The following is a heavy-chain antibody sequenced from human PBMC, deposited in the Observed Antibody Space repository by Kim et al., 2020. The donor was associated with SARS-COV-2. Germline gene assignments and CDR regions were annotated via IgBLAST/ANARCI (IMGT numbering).Heavy chain of an antibody. J-gene: IGHJ4*02. CDR2: ISGSGGST. CDR1: GFTFSRYA. Sequence: GGSLRLSCAASGFTFSRYAMSWVRQAPGKGLEWVSGISGSGGSTYYGDSVKGRFTISRDNSKNTLYLQMNSLRADDTAVYYCAKRSSRDCSGGSCSSPFDYWGQGTLVTVSS. CDR3: AKRSSRDCSGGSCSSPFDY. V-gene: IGHV3-23*01. D-gene: IGHD2-15*01.